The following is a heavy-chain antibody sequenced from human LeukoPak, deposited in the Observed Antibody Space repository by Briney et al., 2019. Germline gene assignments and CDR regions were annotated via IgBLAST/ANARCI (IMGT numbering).Heavy chain of an antibody. CDR1: GFTFSSYG. CDR2: ISGSGGST. J-gene: IGHJ4*02. CDR3: ARGSSWYLSHFDY. V-gene: IGHV3-23*01. D-gene: IGHD6-13*01. Sequence: GGSLRLSCAASGFTFSSYGMSWVRQAPGKGLEWVSAISGSGGSTYYADSVKGRFTISRDNSKNTLYLQMNSLRAEDTAVYYCARGSSWYLSHFDYWGQGTLVTVSS.